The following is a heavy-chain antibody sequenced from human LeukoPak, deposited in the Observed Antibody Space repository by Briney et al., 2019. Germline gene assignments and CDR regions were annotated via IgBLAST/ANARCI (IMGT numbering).Heavy chain of an antibody. CDR1: GFSFSNAW. CDR3: TTYHYDFWSGYYLGY. J-gene: IGHJ4*02. V-gene: IGHV3-15*01. D-gene: IGHD3-3*01. Sequence: GGSLRLSCAASGFSFSNAWMSWVRQAPGKGLEWVGRIKRKPDGATTDYAAPVKGRFTISRDDSKITLYLQMNSLKTEDTAVYYCTTYHYDFWSGYYLGYWGQGTLVTVSS. CDR2: IKRKPDGATT.